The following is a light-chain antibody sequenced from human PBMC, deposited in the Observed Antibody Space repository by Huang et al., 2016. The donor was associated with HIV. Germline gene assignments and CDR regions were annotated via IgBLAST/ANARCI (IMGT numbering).Light chain of an antibody. CDR3: QQRNSYPLT. CDR2: AAA. V-gene: IGKV1-9*01. CDR1: QGISNF. Sequence: IQLTQSPSSLSASVGDRVTITCLASQGISNFLGWYQQKQGKAPTLLIYAAAILQRGVPSRFSGTGSGTDFTLTIGSLQPEDFASYYCQQRNSYPLTFGGGTKVEIK. J-gene: IGKJ4*01.